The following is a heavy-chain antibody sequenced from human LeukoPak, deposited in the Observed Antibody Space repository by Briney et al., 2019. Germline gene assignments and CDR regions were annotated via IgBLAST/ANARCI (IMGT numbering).Heavy chain of an antibody. CDR1: GFTFSDHS. D-gene: IGHD5-12*01. J-gene: IGHJ4*02. V-gene: IGHV3-48*04. Sequence: PGGSLRLSCTASGFTFSDHSMNWVRQAPGKGLEWVSYISRTSSARYYADSVKGRFSISRDNAKNSLYLQMDSLRGEDTAVYYCASGAYGAHDPTSPLGDWGQGTLVTVSS. CDR2: ISRTSSAR. CDR3: ASGAYGAHDPTSPLGD.